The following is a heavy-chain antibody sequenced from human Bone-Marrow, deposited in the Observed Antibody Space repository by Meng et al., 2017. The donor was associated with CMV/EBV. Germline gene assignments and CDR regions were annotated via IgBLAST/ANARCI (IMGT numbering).Heavy chain of an antibody. Sequence: SETLSLTCTVSGGSISSCSYYWGWIRQPPGKGLEWIGSIYYSGSTYYNPSLKSRVTISVDTSKNQFSLKLSSVTAADTAVYYCARGPSNWNAKYYYYYYGMDVWGQGTTVTVSS. D-gene: IGHD1-20*01. CDR3: ARGPSNWNAKYYYYYYGMDV. J-gene: IGHJ6*02. V-gene: IGHV4-39*01. CDR1: GGSISSCSYY. CDR2: IYYSGST.